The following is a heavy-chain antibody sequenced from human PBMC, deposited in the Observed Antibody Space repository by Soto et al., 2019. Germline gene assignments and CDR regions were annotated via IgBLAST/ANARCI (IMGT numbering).Heavy chain of an antibody. Sequence: EVQLVESGGGLVQSGKSLRLSCAASGLTFDDYAMHWVRQAPGKDLEWVSGISWNSGSIGYADSVKGRFTISRDNAKNSLYLQMNSLRAGDTALYYCASGRGYDILTGYYPYFDHWGQGTLVTVSS. CDR1: GLTFDDYA. CDR2: ISWNSGSI. J-gene: IGHJ4*02. V-gene: IGHV3-9*01. D-gene: IGHD3-9*01. CDR3: ASGRGYDILTGYYPYFDH.